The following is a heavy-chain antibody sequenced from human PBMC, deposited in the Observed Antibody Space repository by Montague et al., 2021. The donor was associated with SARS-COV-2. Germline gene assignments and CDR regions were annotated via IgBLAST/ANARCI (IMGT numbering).Heavy chain of an antibody. Sequence: TLSLTCTVSGGSISSASYYWSWLRQPAGKGLEWIGHIYSTVITNYSPSLKSRVTISVDLSKNQFSLKMTSVTAADTAVYYCARDPHDYGWFDPWGQGILVTVSS. D-gene: IGHD4-17*01. CDR1: GGSISSASYY. CDR2: IYSTVIT. CDR3: ARDPHDYGWFDP. J-gene: IGHJ5*02. V-gene: IGHV4-61*09.